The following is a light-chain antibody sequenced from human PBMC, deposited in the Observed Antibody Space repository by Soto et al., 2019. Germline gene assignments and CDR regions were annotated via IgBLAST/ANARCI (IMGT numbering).Light chain of an antibody. CDR1: QSVSSN. CDR2: GAS. J-gene: IGKJ4*01. Sequence: EIVMTQSPATLSVSPGERATLSCRASQSVSSNLAWYQQKPGQAPRLLIYGASTRATGIPARFSGSGSGTEFTLTISSLQSEDFAVDYCQQYNNWPPLTFGGGTKVGIK. CDR3: QQYNNWPPLT. V-gene: IGKV3-15*01.